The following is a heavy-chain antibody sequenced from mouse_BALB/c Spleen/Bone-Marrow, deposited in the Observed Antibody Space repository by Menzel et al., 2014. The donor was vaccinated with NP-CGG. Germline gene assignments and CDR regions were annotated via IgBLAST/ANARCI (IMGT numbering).Heavy chain of an antibody. CDR3: ASKTGTGYWYFDV. CDR1: GFTFSSYA. J-gene: IGHJ1*01. Sequence: EVMLVESGGGLVKPGGSLKLSRAASGFTFSSYAMSWVRQSPEKRLEWVAEISSGGSYTYYPDTVSGRFTISRGNAKNTLYLEMSSLRSEDTAMFYCASKTGTGYWYFDVWGAGTTVTVSS. V-gene: IGHV5-9-4*01. D-gene: IGHD4-1*01. CDR2: ISSGGSYT.